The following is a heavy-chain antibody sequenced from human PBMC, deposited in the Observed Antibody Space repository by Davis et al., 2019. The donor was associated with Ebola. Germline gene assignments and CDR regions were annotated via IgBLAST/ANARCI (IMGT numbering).Heavy chain of an antibody. CDR1: GFTFSSYS. V-gene: IGHV3-7*03. CDR2: IKQDGSEK. J-gene: IGHJ4*02. CDR3: ARDRDYVWGSYRFDY. Sequence: GESLKISCAASGFTFSSYSMNWVRQAPGKGLEWVANIKQDGSEKYYVDSVKGRFTISRDNAKNSLYLQMNSLRAEDTAVYYCARDRDYVWGSYRFDYWGQGTLVTVSS. D-gene: IGHD3-16*02.